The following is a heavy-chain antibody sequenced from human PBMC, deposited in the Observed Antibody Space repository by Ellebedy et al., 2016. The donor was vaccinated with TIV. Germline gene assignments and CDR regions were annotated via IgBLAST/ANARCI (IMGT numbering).Heavy chain of an antibody. J-gene: IGHJ4*02. CDR3: ARGDSSGWYALDY. CDR2: INHSGST. Sequence: SETLSLTFAVYGGSFSGYYWSWIRQPPGKGLEWIGEINHSGSTNYNPSLKSRVTISIDTSKNQFSLKLSSVTAADTAVYYCARGDSSGWYALDYWGQGTLVTVSS. CDR1: GGSFSGYY. V-gene: IGHV4-34*01. D-gene: IGHD6-19*01.